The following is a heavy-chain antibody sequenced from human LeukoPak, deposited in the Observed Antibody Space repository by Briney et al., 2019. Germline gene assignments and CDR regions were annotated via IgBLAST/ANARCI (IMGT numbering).Heavy chain of an antibody. CDR3: ARDWYSSALDY. CDR1: GGSISSYY. CDR2: INHSGST. J-gene: IGHJ4*02. V-gene: IGHV4-34*01. D-gene: IGHD6-19*01. Sequence: SETLSLTCTVSGGSISSYYWSWIRQPPGKGLEWIGEINHSGSTNYNPSLKSRVTMSVDTSKNQFSLKLSSVTAADTAVYYCARDWYSSALDYWGQGTLVTVSS.